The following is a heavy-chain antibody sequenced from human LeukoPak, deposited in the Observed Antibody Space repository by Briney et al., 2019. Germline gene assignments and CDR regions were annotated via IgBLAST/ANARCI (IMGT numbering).Heavy chain of an antibody. Sequence: SQTLSLTCTVSGGSISSSSYYWGWIRQPPGKGLEWIGSIYYSGSTYYNPSLKSRVTISVDTSKNQFSLNLSSVTAADTAVYYCARLYYDSSGYYQICYFDYWGQGTLVTVSS. D-gene: IGHD3-22*01. CDR2: IYYSGST. V-gene: IGHV4-39*01. CDR3: ARLYYDSSGYYQICYFDY. J-gene: IGHJ4*02. CDR1: GGSISSSSYY.